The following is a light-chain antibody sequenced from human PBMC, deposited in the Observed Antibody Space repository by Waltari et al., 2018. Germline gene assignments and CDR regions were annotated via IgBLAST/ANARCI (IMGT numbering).Light chain of an antibody. Sequence: AIQMTQSPSSLSPSIGDRVTITCRASQGIRNDLGWYHQKPGKAPNLLIYAASSLQSGVPSRFSGSASGTDFTLTIISLQPEDFATYYCLQDYSDPPDTFGQGTKLEIK. CDR1: QGIRND. CDR2: AAS. CDR3: LQDYSDPPDT. J-gene: IGKJ2*01. V-gene: IGKV1-6*01.